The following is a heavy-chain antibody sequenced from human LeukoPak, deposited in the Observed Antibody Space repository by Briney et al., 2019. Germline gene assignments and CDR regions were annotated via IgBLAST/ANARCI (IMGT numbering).Heavy chain of an antibody. V-gene: IGHV1-69*05. CDR3: AINTGGRADAFDI. J-gene: IGHJ3*02. CDR1: GGSFRRNT. Sequence: SVKVSCKASGGSFRRNTIVWVRQAPGQGLEWMGMIVPISGTPNYAQKLQGRLTISTDESTSTAYMDLSNLRSDDTATYYCAINTGGRADAFDIWGQGTLVTVSS. CDR2: IVPISGTP. D-gene: IGHD1-26*01.